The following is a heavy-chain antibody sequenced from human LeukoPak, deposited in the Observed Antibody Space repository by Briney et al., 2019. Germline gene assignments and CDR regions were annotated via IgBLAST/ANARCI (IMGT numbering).Heavy chain of an antibody. V-gene: IGHV4-34*01. D-gene: IGHD2-2*03. CDR3: ARLDPRGPDDY. CDR1: GGSFSGHY. CDR2: INHSGST. J-gene: IGHJ4*02. Sequence: SETLSLTCSVYGGSFSGHYWSWIRQPPGKGLEWIGEINHSGSTNYNPSLKSRVTISVDTSKNQFSLKLTSVTAADTAVYYCARLDPRGPDDYWGQGTLVTVSS.